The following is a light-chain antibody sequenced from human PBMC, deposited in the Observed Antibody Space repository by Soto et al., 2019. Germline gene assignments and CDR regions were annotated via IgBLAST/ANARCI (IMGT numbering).Light chain of an antibody. CDR3: SSYTSSSTPYV. CDR2: DVS. CDR1: SSDVGGYNY. Sequence: QSVLTQPASVSGSPGHSITISRTGTSSDVGGYNYVSWYQQHPGKAPKLMIYDVSNRPSGVSNRFSGSKSGNTASLTISGLQAEDEADYYCSSYTSSSTPYVFGTGTKVTVL. V-gene: IGLV2-14*01. J-gene: IGLJ1*01.